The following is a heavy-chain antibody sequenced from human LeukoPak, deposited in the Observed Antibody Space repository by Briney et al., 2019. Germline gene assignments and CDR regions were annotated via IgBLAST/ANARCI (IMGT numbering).Heavy chain of an antibody. V-gene: IGHV3-23*01. CDR2: ISGSGGGT. J-gene: IGHJ4*02. CDR1: GFSFSSYA. CDR3: AKDSDSVLVTAIFDS. Sequence: SGGSLRLSCAASGFSFSSYAMSWVRQAPGKGLEWVSGISGSGGGTAYEDSVKGRFTISRDNSKNTLFLHMNSLRAEDTAVYFCAKDSDSVLVTAIFDSWGQGTLVTVSS. D-gene: IGHD2-21*02.